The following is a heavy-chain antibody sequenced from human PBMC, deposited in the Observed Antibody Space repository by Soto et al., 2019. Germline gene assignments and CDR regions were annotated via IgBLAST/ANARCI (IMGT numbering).Heavy chain of an antibody. D-gene: IGHD6-6*01. Sequence: SETLSLTCTVSGGSISSSSYYWGWIRQPPGKGLEWIGSIYYSGSTYYNPSLKSRVTISVDTSKNQFSLKLSSVTAADTAVYYCARRRIAARRNSPEDYYYYYYMDVWGKGTTVTVSS. J-gene: IGHJ6*03. CDR3: ARRRIAARRNSPEDYYYYYYMDV. CDR2: IYYSGST. V-gene: IGHV4-39*01. CDR1: GGSISSSSYY.